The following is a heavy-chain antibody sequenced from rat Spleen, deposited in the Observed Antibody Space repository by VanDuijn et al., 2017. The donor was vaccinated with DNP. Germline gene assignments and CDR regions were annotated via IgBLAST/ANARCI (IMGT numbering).Heavy chain of an antibody. CDR2: ISYSGFT. CDR3: ARWSAYFDY. CDR1: GYSITSNY. Sequence: EVQLQESGPVLLKPSQSLSLTCSVTGYSITSNYWGWIRKFPGSKMEWIGHISYSGFTTYNPSLKSRISITRVTSKNQFFLHLNSVTTEDAATYYCARWSAYFDYWGQGVMVTVSS. V-gene: IGHV3-1*01. J-gene: IGHJ2*01.